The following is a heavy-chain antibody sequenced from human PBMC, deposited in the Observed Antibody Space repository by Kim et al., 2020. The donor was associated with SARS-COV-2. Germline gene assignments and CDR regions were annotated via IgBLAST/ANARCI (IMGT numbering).Heavy chain of an antibody. CDR3: ARESRGELDAFDI. CDR2: INTNTENP. V-gene: IGHV7-4-1*02. Sequence: ASVKVSCKASGYTFTSYAVNWLRQAPGQGLEWMGWINTNTENPTYAQGFTGRFVFSLDTSVNTAYLQISSLKAEDTAVYYCARESRGELDAFDIWGQGTMVTVSS. J-gene: IGHJ3*02. CDR1: GYTFTSYA. D-gene: IGHD3-10*01.